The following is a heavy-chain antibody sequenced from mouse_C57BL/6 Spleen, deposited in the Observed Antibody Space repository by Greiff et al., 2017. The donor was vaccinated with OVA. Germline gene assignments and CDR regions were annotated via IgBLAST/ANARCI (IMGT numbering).Heavy chain of an antibody. Sequence: EVQLQQSGAELVRPGASVKLSCTASGFNITDYYMHWVKQRPEQGLEWIGRIDPEDGDTEYAPKFQGKATMTADTSSNTAYLQLSSLTSEDAAVYYCTTSPYRNWYFDVWGTGTTVTVSS. CDR2: IDPEDGDT. CDR3: TTSPYRNWYFDV. D-gene: IGHD2-14*01. V-gene: IGHV14-1*01. CDR1: GFNITDYY. J-gene: IGHJ1*03.